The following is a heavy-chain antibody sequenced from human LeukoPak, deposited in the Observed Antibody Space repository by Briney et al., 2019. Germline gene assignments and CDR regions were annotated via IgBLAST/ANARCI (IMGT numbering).Heavy chain of an antibody. CDR3: ARDGSSGWYGGRYFDY. CDR1: EFTFSSYW. J-gene: IGHJ4*02. Sequence: GGSLRLSCAASEFTFSSYWMHWVRQAPGKGLVWVSRINSDGSSTSYADSVKGRFTISRDNAKNTLYLQMNSLRAEDTAVYYCARDGSSGWYGGRYFDYWGQGTLVTVSS. CDR2: INSDGSST. V-gene: IGHV3-74*01. D-gene: IGHD6-19*01.